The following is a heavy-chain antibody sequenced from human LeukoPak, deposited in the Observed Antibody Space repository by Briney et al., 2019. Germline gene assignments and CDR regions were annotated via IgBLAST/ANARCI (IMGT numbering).Heavy chain of an antibody. CDR2: IFYSGST. V-gene: IGHV4-59*01. Sequence: SETLSLTCTVSSGSISSYYWSWIRQPPGKGLEWIGYIFYSGSTNYNPSFKSRVTISVDTSKNQFSLGLSSVTAADTAVYYCARGPTRYYFDCWGQGTLVTVSS. CDR3: ARGPTRYYFDC. D-gene: IGHD4-17*01. J-gene: IGHJ4*02. CDR1: SGSISSYY.